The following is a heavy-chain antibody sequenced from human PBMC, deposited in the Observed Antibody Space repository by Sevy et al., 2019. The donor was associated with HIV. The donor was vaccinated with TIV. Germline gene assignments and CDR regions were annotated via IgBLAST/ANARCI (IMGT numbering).Heavy chain of an antibody. CDR2: ISSNGGST. Sequence: GGSLRLSCSASGFTFSSYAMHWVRQAPGKGLEYVSAISSNGGSTYYADSVKGRFTISRDNSKNTLYLQMSSLRAEDTAVYYCVIGLPGFWHAFDIWGQGTMVTVSS. CDR1: GFTFSSYA. D-gene: IGHD3-3*01. CDR3: VIGLPGFWHAFDI. J-gene: IGHJ3*02. V-gene: IGHV3-64D*06.